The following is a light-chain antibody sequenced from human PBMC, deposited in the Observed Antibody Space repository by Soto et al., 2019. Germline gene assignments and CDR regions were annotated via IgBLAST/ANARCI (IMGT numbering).Light chain of an antibody. Sequence: DIQVTQSPPTLSASVGDRVTITCRASQTISTWMAWYQQKPGKAPKLLVYDASTLQSGVASRFSGSGSGTEFTLTISRLEPEDFAVYYCQQYGSPWTFGQGTKVEIK. V-gene: IGKV1-5*01. CDR2: DAS. J-gene: IGKJ1*01. CDR1: QTISTW. CDR3: QQYGSPWT.